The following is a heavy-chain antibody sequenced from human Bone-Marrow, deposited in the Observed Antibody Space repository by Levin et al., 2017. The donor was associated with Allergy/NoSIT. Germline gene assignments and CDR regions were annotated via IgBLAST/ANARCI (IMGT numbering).Heavy chain of an antibody. CDR1: GFTVGNNY. V-gene: IGHV3-66*01. J-gene: IGHJ4*02. CDR3: SSAPGFSDY. Sequence: GGSLRLSCAASGFTVGNNYVAWVRQAPGKGLDWISVIYSGGGTYYADSVKGRFTISRDKSKNTVYLQMNSLRVEDTAVYYCSSAPGFSDYWGQGTLATVSS. CDR2: IYSGGGT.